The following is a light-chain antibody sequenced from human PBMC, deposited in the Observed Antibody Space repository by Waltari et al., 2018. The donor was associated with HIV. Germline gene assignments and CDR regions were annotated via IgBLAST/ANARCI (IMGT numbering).Light chain of an antibody. CDR3: QTWGTGIQDVI. V-gene: IGLV4-69*01. CDR1: SGHSYYA. Sequence: QLVLTQSPSASDSLGASVKLTCTLSSGHSYYAIAWYQQKPQRGPRFLITINSDGYHTKGDGIPDRFSGSNSGAERSLIISSLQSEDEADYYCQTWGTGIQDVIFGGGTRLTVL. CDR2: INSDGYH. J-gene: IGLJ2*01.